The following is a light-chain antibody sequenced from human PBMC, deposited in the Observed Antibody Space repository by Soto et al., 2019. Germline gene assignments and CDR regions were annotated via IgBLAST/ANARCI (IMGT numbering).Light chain of an antibody. CDR3: QQYTDRPRT. CDR1: QYIGST. V-gene: IGKV3-15*01. J-gene: IGKJ1*01. CDR2: DAS. Sequence: EIVMTQSPATLSLSPGERVTLSCRASQYIGSTIAWYQQRSGQAPRLLIFDASIRLPTVPARFSGSVSGTEFTLTISGLQSEDFEVYFCQQYTDRPRTFGLGTQVDIK.